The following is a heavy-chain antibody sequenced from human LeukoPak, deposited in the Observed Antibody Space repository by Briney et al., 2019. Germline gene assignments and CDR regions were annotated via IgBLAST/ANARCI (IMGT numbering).Heavy chain of an antibody. CDR2: ISGSGGST. V-gene: IGHV3-23*01. J-gene: IGHJ4*02. D-gene: IGHD3-22*01. CDR1: GFTFSSYA. CDR3: ARDPLSSALYYFDY. Sequence: PGGSLRLSCAASGFTFSSYAMSWVRQAPGKGLEWVSAISGSGGSTCYADSVKGRFTISRDNSKNTLYLQMNSLRAEDTAMYYCARDPLSSALYYFDYWGQGTLVTVSS.